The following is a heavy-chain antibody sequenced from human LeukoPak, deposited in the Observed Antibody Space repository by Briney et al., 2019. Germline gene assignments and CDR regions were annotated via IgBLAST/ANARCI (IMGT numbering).Heavy chain of an antibody. CDR1: GFTFSSYW. J-gene: IGHJ5*02. V-gene: IGHV3-7*01. Sequence: GGSLRLSCAASGFTFSSYWMSWVRQAPGKGLEWVANIKQDGSEKYYVDSVKGRFTISRDNAKNSLYLQMNSLRAEDTAVYYCARGGYYGSGSPPNWFDPWGQGTLVTVSS. D-gene: IGHD3-10*01. CDR2: IKQDGSEK. CDR3: ARGGYYGSGSPPNWFDP.